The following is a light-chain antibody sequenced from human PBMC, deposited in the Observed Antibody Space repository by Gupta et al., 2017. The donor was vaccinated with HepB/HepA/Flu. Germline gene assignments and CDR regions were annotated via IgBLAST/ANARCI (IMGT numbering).Light chain of an antibody. CDR1: SSNIGAGYD. Sequence: QSVLTQPPSVSGAPGQRVTISCTGSSSNIGAGYDVHWYQQLPGTAPKLLMYGNTYRPSGVPDRFSGSKSGTSASLAIXGXQAEDEXDYYCQSYDSSLSGYVFGTGTKITVL. CDR2: GNT. CDR3: QSYDSSLSGYV. V-gene: IGLV1-40*01. J-gene: IGLJ1*01.